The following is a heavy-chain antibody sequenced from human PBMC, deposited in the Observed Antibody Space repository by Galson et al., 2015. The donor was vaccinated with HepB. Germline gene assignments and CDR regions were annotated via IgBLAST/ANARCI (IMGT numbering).Heavy chain of an antibody. CDR3: ARERGVEYDSSGYWDY. D-gene: IGHD3-22*01. CDR2: IYYSGST. J-gene: IGHJ4*02. V-gene: IGHV4-31*03. Sequence: TLSLTCTVSGGSISSGGYYWSWIRRHPGKGLEWIGYIYYSGSTYYNPSLKSRVTISVDTSKNQFSLKLSSVTAADTAVYYCARERGVEYDSSGYWDYWGQGTLVTVSS. CDR1: GGSISSGGYY.